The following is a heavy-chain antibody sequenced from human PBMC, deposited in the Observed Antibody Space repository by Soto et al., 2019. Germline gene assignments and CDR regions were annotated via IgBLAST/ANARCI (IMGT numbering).Heavy chain of an antibody. D-gene: IGHD6-19*01. CDR2: INSDGTGT. CDR1: GFTFSSYW. Sequence: GGSLRLSCAASGFTFSSYWMQWVRQAPGKGLVWVSRINSDGTGTSYADSVKGRFTISRDNAKNTLYLQMYSLRAEDTAVYYCARQRYNSGWYRGFDYWGQGTLVTVSS. CDR3: ARQRYNSGWYRGFDY. J-gene: IGHJ4*02. V-gene: IGHV3-74*01.